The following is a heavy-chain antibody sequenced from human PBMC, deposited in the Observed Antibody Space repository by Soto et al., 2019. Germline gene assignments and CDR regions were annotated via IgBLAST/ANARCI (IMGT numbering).Heavy chain of an antibody. J-gene: IGHJ5*02. Sequence: PSETLCLTCTVSGGSISSYYWSWIRQPPEKGLEWIGYIYYSGSTNYNPSLKSRVTISVDTSKNQFSLKLSSVTAADTAVYYCARHPGSGWTNWFDPWGQGTLVTVSS. CDR3: ARHPGSGWTNWFDP. D-gene: IGHD6-19*01. CDR2: IYYSGST. CDR1: GGSISSYY. V-gene: IGHV4-59*08.